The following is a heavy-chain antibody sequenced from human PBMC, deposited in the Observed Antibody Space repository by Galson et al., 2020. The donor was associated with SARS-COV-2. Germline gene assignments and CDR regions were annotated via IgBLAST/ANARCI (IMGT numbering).Heavy chain of an antibody. CDR2: IYWDADK. Sequence: SGPTLVKPTQPLTLTCSLSGFSITTSGVGVGWVRQSPGQPLELLALIYWDADKRYSPSLKNRLSIFMDTDKNHVVLTMTNLSPVDTATYYCVRRPPGSSWFEGGHWFFDLWGRGSLVTVSS. CDR3: VRRPPGSSWFEGGHWFFDL. J-gene: IGHJ2*01. CDR1: GFSITTSGVG. V-gene: IGHV2-5*02. D-gene: IGHD3-10*01.